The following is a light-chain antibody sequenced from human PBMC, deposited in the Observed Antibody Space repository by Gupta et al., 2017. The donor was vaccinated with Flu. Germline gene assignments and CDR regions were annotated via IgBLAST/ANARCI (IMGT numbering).Light chain of an antibody. J-gene: IGLJ2*01. CDR2: ENS. V-gene: IGLV1-51*02. CDR3: GTWDSSLTAGV. CDR1: SSNIGNHY. Sequence: QSVLTQPPSVSAPPGQKVTISCSGSSSNIGNHYVSWYQQLPGTAPKLLIYENSERPSGIPDRFSGSKSGTSATLGITGLQTGDEADYYCGTWDSSLTAGVFGGGTKVTVL.